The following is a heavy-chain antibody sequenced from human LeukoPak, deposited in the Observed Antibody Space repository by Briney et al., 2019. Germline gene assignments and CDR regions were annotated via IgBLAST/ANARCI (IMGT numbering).Heavy chain of an antibody. CDR3: ARGSPSVSGYVLD. Sequence: GGSLRLSCAASGFTFSSYSMNWVRQAPGKGLEWVSSISSSSSYIYYADSVKGRFTISRDNAKNSLCLQMNSLRAEDTAVYYCARGSPSVSGYVLDWGQGTLVTVSS. CDR1: GFTFSSYS. CDR2: ISSSSSYI. D-gene: IGHD5-12*01. J-gene: IGHJ4*02. V-gene: IGHV3-21*01.